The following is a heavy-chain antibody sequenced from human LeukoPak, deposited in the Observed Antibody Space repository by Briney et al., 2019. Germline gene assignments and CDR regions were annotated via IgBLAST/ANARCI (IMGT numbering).Heavy chain of an antibody. CDR1: GFSFSDYY. Sequence: GGSLRLSCVACGFSFSDYYMSWIRQAPGRGLEWISYISGSGSDLYYADSVKGRFTISRDNANNSLYLQMNSLRAEDTAVYYCARSIGYYYTMDVWGQGTTVTVSS. J-gene: IGHJ6*02. V-gene: IGHV3-11*01. CDR3: ARSIGYYYTMDV. D-gene: IGHD3-22*01. CDR2: ISGSGSDL.